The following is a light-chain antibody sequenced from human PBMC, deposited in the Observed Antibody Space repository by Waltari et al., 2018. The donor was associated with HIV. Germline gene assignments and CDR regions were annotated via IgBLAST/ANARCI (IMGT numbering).Light chain of an antibody. J-gene: IGLJ3*02. CDR2: KNN. Sequence: QSVVTQPPSASGTPGQRVTISSSGSDSNIGSNSVYWYQDLPGTAPKLLIYKNNQRSSGVPDRFSGSKSDTSASLAISGLRSDDEADYYCASWDDNLNSWVCGGGTKLTVL. CDR1: DSNIGSNS. V-gene: IGLV1-47*01. CDR3: ASWDDNLNSWV.